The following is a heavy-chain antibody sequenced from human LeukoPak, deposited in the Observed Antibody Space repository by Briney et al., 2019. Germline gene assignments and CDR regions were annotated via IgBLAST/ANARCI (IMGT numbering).Heavy chain of an antibody. Sequence: SGTLCLTCAVSGGSISSSNWWSWVRQPPGKGLEWIGEIYHSGSTNYNPSLKSRVTLSVDKSKNQFSLKLSSVTAADTAVYYCARDSWTSPWYYYGSGSKRNWFDPWGQGTLVTVSS. J-gene: IGHJ5*02. CDR1: GGSISSSNW. CDR2: IYHSGST. V-gene: IGHV4-4*02. CDR3: ARDSWTSPWYYYGSGSKRNWFDP. D-gene: IGHD3-10*01.